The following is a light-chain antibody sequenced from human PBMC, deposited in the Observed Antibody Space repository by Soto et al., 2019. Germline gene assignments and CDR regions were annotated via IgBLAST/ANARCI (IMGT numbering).Light chain of an antibody. Sequence: QSVLTQPASVSGSPGQSITISCTGTDSDVGGYNYVSWYQHHPGNAPKVMIYNVSYRPSGVSNRFSGSKSGNTASLTISGLQAEDEADYYRSSSTTNGVGVFGGGTKLTVL. CDR3: SSSTTNGVGV. CDR1: DSDVGGYNY. CDR2: NVS. J-gene: IGLJ3*02. V-gene: IGLV2-14*03.